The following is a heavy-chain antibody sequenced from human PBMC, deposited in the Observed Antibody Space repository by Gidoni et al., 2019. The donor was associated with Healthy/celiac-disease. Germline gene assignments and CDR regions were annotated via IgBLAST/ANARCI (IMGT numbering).Heavy chain of an antibody. Sequence: QVQLVQSGAEVNKPGASVKVSGKASGNSFTGYYMHWVRQAPGQGLEWMGWINPNSGGTNYAQKFQGRVTMTRDTSISTAYMELSRLRSDDTAVYYCARDQWFGETGFDYWGQGTLVTVSS. J-gene: IGHJ4*02. CDR2: INPNSGGT. V-gene: IGHV1-2*02. CDR1: GNSFTGYY. CDR3: ARDQWFGETGFDY. D-gene: IGHD3-10*01.